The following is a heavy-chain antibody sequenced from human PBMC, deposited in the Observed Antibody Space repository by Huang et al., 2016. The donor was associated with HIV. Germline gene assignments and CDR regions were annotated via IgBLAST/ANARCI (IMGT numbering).Heavy chain of an antibody. J-gene: IGHJ6*03. Sequence: QVQLVQSGAEVKKPGASVKVSCKASGYTFSSFGISWVRQAPGQGLEWGGGISGYNGNTKFAHKSQGRLTMTTDTSTSTAYMELRSLRSDDTAVYYCARGGGIQLWLLGYYYMDVWGNGTTVTVSS. CDR2: ISGYNGNT. D-gene: IGHD5-18*01. V-gene: IGHV1-18*01. CDR3: ARGGGIQLWLLGYYYMDV. CDR1: GYTFSSFG.